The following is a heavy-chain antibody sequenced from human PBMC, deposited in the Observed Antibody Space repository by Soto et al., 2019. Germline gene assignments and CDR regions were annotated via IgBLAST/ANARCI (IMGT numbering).Heavy chain of an antibody. Sequence: PSETLSLTCSVSGGSISSHSHYWGWIRQPPGKGLEWIGSIYFTGSTNYNTSLRSRVLISVDTSKNQFSLKLRSVTAADTAVYYCARQDGYYYYMDVWGKGTTVTVSS. CDR3: ARQDGYYYYMDV. D-gene: IGHD2-15*01. CDR2: IYFTGST. CDR1: GGSISSHSHY. V-gene: IGHV4-39*07. J-gene: IGHJ6*03.